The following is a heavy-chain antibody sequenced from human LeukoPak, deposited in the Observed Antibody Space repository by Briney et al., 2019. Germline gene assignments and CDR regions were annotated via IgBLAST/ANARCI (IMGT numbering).Heavy chain of an antibody. Sequence: ASVKVSCKASGYTFTGYYMHWVRQAPGQGLEWMGWINPNSGGTNYAQKFQGRVPMTRDTSISTAYMELSRLRSDDTAVYYCARDSNTYYYDSSGPPVWGQGTTVTVSS. CDR2: INPNSGGT. CDR1: GYTFTGYY. V-gene: IGHV1-2*02. CDR3: ARDSNTYYYDSSGPPV. J-gene: IGHJ6*02. D-gene: IGHD3-22*01.